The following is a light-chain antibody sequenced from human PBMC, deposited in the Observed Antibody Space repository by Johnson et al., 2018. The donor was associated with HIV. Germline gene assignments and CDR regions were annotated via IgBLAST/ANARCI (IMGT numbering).Light chain of an antibody. CDR3: GTWDSSLSGV. Sequence: QSVLTQPPSVSAAPGQKVTISCSGSSSNIGNNYVSWYQQLPGTAPKLLIYDNNKRPSGIPDRFSGSKSCTSATLGITGLQTGDEADYYCGTWDSSLSGVFGTGTKATFL. J-gene: IGLJ1*01. V-gene: IGLV1-51*01. CDR1: SSNIGNNY. CDR2: DNN.